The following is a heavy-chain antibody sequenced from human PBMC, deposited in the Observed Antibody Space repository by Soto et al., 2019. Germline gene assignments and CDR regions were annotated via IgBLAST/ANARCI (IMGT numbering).Heavy chain of an antibody. CDR2: INNDGIST. V-gene: IGHV3-74*01. Sequence: GGSLRLSGAASGFTLNNYWMHWVREAPWKGLVWVSRINNDGISTAYADPVKGRFTIPKDKAKNTLYLQMNSLRAEDTAIYYCARDLGGPDCWGQGTLVTVSS. CDR3: ARDLGGPDC. CDR1: GFTLNNYW. D-gene: IGHD3-16*01. J-gene: IGHJ4*02.